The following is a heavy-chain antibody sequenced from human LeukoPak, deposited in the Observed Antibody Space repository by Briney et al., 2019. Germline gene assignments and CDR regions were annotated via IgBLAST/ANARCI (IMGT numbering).Heavy chain of an antibody. J-gene: IGHJ3*02. Sequence: SETLSLTCTVSGGSLSSYYWSWIRQPPGKGLEWIGYIYYSGSTNYNPSLKSRVTISVDTSKNQFSLKLSSVTAADTAVYYCASGNYYDSSGSDAFDIWGQGTMVTVSS. CDR1: GGSLSSYY. CDR2: IYYSGST. D-gene: IGHD3-22*01. V-gene: IGHV4-59*01. CDR3: ASGNYYDSSGSDAFDI.